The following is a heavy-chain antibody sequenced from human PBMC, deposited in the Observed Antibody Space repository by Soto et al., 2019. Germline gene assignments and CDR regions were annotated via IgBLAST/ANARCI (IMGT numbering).Heavy chain of an antibody. CDR1: GFTFSSYA. Sequence: GGSLRLSCAASGFTFSSYAMHWVRQAPGKGLEWVAVISYDGSNKYYADSVKGRFTISRDNAKNTLYLQMNSLRAEDTAVYYCARHPERIAQIGWFDPWGQGTLVTVSS. J-gene: IGHJ5*02. CDR2: ISYDGSNK. V-gene: IGHV3-30-3*01. D-gene: IGHD6-13*01. CDR3: ARHPERIAQIGWFDP.